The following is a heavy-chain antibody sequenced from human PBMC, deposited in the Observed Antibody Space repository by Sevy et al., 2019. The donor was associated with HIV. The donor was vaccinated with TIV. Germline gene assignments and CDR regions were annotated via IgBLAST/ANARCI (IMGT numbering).Heavy chain of an antibody. J-gene: IGHJ4*02. CDR2: ISSSFSI. CDR3: TNYVHY. Sequence: GGSLRLSCAASGFTFNVYEMNWVRQAPGTGLEWVSYISSSFSIYYADSVKGRFTISRDNAKNSLYLQMNSLRAEDTAVYYCTNYVHYWGQGTLVTVSS. CDR1: GFTFNVYE. V-gene: IGHV3-48*03.